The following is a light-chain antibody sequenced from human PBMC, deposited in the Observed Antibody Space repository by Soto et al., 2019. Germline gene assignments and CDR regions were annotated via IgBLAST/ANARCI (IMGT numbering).Light chain of an antibody. Sequence: EIVMTQSPATLSVSPGERATLSCRASQSVSSNLAWYQQKSGQAPRLLIYGASTRATGIPARFSGSGSGTEFTLTISSLQSEDLAVYYCQQYNNWPPGTFGQGTKVEIK. V-gene: IGKV3-15*01. CDR3: QQYNNWPPGT. CDR2: GAS. J-gene: IGKJ1*01. CDR1: QSVSSN.